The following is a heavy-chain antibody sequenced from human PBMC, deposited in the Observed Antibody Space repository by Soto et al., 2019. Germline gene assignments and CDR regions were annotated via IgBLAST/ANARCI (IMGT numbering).Heavy chain of an antibody. CDR2: INHSGST. Sequence: SETLSLTCAVYGGSFSGYYWSWIRQPPGKGLEWIGEINHSGSTNYNPSLKSRVTISVDTSKNQFSLKLSSVTAADTAVYYCATGVPYYGSGSTFRYWGQGTLGTVSS. CDR3: ATGVPYYGSGSTFRY. D-gene: IGHD3-10*01. V-gene: IGHV4-34*01. CDR1: GGSFSGYY. J-gene: IGHJ4*02.